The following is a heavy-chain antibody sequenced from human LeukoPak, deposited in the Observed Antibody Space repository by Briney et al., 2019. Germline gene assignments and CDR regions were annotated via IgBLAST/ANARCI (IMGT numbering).Heavy chain of an antibody. Sequence: GRSLRLSCAASGFVLSNYGMHWVRQAPGKGLEWVAAISYHGYTQYYADSVKGQFTISRDNSKNTLYLQMNSLTEEDTAVYYCARWDSGRYTSNYYFDYWGQGALVTVSS. D-gene: IGHD1-26*01. CDR3: ARWDSGRYTSNYYFDY. J-gene: IGHJ4*02. V-gene: IGHV3-30*03. CDR2: ISYHGYTQ. CDR1: GFVLSNYG.